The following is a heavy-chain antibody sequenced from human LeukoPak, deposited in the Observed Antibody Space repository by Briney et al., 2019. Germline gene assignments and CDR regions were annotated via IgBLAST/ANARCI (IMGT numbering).Heavy chain of an antibody. CDR3: ARESQRGVLRYSSSWYDFDY. V-gene: IGHV3-33*08. J-gene: IGHJ4*02. D-gene: IGHD6-13*01. Sequence: GGSLRLSCAASGFTFSSYAMSWVRQAPGKGLEWVAVIWYDGSNKYYADSVKGRFTISRDNSKNTLYLQMNSLRAEDTAVYYCARESQRGVLRYSSSWYDFDYWGQGTLVTVSS. CDR1: GFTFSSYA. CDR2: IWYDGSNK.